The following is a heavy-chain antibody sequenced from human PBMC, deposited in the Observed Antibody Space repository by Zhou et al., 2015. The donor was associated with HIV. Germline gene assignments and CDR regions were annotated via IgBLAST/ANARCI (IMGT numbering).Heavy chain of an antibody. CDR1: GGTFSSYA. V-gene: IGHV1-69*06. CDR3: ARGKLLWFGGSGHYVMDV. J-gene: IGHJ6*01. Sequence: QVQLVQSGAEAKKPGSSVKVSCKASGGTFSSYAISWVRQAPGQGLEWMGGIIPIFGTPNYAPRFRGRLTITADKSTRTVYMELSSLRSDDTAVYYCARGKLLWFGGSGHYVMDVWGQGTTVTVSS. D-gene: IGHD3-10*01. CDR2: IIPIFGTP.